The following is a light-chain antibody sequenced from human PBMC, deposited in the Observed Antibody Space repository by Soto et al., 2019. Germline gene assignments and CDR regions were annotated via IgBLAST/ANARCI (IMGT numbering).Light chain of an antibody. J-gene: IGKJ2*01. CDR2: AAS. CDR1: QSISSY. CDR3: QQSYSPYT. Sequence: DLQMTQSPSSLSASVGDRVTITCRASQSISSYLNWYQQNPGKAPKLLIYAASSLQSGVPSRFSGSGSGTDFTLTISRLQPEDFATYYCQQSYSPYTFGQGTKLEIK. V-gene: IGKV1-39*01.